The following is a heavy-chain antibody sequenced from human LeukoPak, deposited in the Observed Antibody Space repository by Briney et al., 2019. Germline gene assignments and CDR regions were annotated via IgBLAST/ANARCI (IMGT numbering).Heavy chain of an antibody. Sequence: SETLSLTCTVSGGSISSYYWSWLRQPPGKGPEWIGYIYYSGSTNYNPSLKSRVTISVDTSKNQFSLKLSSVTAADTAVYYCARREVCSSTSCYVGWFDPWGQGTLVTVSS. CDR1: GGSISSYY. J-gene: IGHJ5*02. V-gene: IGHV4-59*12. D-gene: IGHD2-2*01. CDR3: ARREVCSSTSCYVGWFDP. CDR2: IYYSGST.